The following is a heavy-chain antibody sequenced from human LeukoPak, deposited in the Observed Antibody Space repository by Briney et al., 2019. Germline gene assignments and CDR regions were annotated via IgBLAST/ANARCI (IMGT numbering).Heavy chain of an antibody. CDR3: ARDLDFSRGACSLQHGMDV. J-gene: IGHJ6*02. CDR1: GVSMTNYY. Sequence: SETLSLTCTVSGVSMTNYYWSWIRQPAGKGLEWIGRIYTSGNTNYHPSLKSRVTMSVDTSKNQFSLKLSSVTAADTAVYYCARDLDFSRGACSLQHGMDVWGQGTTVTVSS. CDR2: IYTSGNT. V-gene: IGHV4-4*07. D-gene: IGHD2-15*01.